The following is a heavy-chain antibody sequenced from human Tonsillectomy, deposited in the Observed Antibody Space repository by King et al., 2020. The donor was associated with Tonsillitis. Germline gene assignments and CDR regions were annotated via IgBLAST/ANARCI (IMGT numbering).Heavy chain of an antibody. D-gene: IGHD5-24*01. CDR1: GFTFSNAW. Sequence: QLVESGGGLVKPGGSLRLSCAASGFTFSNAWMTWVRQAPGKGLEWVGRIKSKTDGGTTDYAAPVKGRFTISRDDSKNTLYLQMNSLKTADTAVYYCTTDSPRDYYYMDVWGKGTTVTVSS. J-gene: IGHJ6*03. CDR3: TTDSPRDYYYMDV. V-gene: IGHV3-15*01. CDR2: IKSKTDGGTT.